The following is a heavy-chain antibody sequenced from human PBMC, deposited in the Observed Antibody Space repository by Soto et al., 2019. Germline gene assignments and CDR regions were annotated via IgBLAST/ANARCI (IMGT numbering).Heavy chain of an antibody. D-gene: IGHD3-22*01. CDR3: AKDKRIVVVTAPTRYYGMDV. V-gene: IGHV3-30*18. Sequence: QTGGSLRLSCAASGFTFSSYGMHWVRQAPGKGLEWVAVISYDGSNKYYADSVKGRFAISRDNSKNTLYLQMNSLRAEDTAVYYCAKDKRIVVVTAPTRYYGMDVWGQGTTVTVSS. CDR2: ISYDGSNK. CDR1: GFTFSSYG. J-gene: IGHJ6*02.